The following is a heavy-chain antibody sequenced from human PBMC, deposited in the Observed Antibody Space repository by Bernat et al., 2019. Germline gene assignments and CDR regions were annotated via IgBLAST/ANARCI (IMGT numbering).Heavy chain of an antibody. Sequence: EVHLVESGGGLVQPGGSLRLSCTASGFTFSTYWMHWVRQAPGKGLEWVLGLSTDGSNTRYSDSVKGRFTISRDNAKNTLYLQMNGLRVDDTAVYYGVRGSGNYSFDSWGQGTLVTVSS. J-gene: IGHJ4*02. CDR1: GFTFSTYW. V-gene: IGHV3-74*01. CDR3: VRGSGNYSFDS. D-gene: IGHD3-22*01. CDR2: LSTDGSNT.